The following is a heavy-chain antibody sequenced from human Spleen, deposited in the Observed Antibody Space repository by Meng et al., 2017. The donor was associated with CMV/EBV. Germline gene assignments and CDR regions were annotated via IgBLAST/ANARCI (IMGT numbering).Heavy chain of an antibody. D-gene: IGHD5-12*01. CDR2: ISTSSAFI. CDR1: GFTFSPYA. V-gene: IGHV3-21*01. J-gene: IGHJ4*02. Sequence: GGSLRLSCAASGFTFSPYAMNWVRQAPGKGLEWVSSISTSSAFIYYADSVKGRFTISRDDGKNSVYLQMNSLSAEDTAVYYCARHSTEATISDYWGQGTLVTVSS. CDR3: ARHSTEATISDY.